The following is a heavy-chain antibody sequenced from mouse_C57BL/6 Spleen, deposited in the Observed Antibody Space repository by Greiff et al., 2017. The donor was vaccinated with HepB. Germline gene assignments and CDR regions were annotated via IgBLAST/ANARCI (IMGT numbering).Heavy chain of an antibody. CDR3: ARQVYAMDY. V-gene: IGHV5-16*01. CDR2: INYDGSST. CDR1: GFTFSDYY. Sequence: EVKLVESEGGLVQPGSSMKLSCTASGFTFSDYYMAWVRQVPEKGLEWVANINYDGSSTYYLDSLKSRFIISRDNAKNILYLQMSSLKSEDTATYYCARQVYAMDYWGQGTSVTVSS. J-gene: IGHJ4*01.